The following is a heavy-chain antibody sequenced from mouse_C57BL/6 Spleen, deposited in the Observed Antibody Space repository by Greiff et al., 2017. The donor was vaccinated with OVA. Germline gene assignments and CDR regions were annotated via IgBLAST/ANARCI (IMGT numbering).Heavy chain of an antibody. V-gene: IGHV7-3*01. CDR3: ARCPAGSSGSYYAMDY. Sequence: EVKLVESGGGLVQPGGSLSLSCAASGFTFTDYHMSWVRQPPGKALEWLGFIRNKANGYTTEYSASVKCRFTISRDNFQSILYLQMNALRAEDSATYYCARCPAGSSGSYYAMDYWGQGTSVTVSS. CDR2: IRNKANGYTT. J-gene: IGHJ4*01. CDR1: GFTFTDYH. D-gene: IGHD3-2*02.